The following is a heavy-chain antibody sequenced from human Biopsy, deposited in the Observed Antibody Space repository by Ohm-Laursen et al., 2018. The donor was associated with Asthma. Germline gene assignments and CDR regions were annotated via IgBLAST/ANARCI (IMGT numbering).Heavy chain of an antibody. CDR1: GFTFSSYS. D-gene: IGHD2-21*02. CDR3: ARDAGYCGGDCYSLLEYYYYYYCMDV. CDR2: ISSSSSTI. J-gene: IGHJ6*02. Sequence: SLRLSCTASGFTFSSYSMNWVRQAPGKGLEWVSYISSSSSTIYYADSVKGRFTISRDNAKNSLYLQMNSLRDEDTAVYYCARDAGYCGGDCYSLLEYYYYYYCMDVWGQGTTVTVSS. V-gene: IGHV3-48*02.